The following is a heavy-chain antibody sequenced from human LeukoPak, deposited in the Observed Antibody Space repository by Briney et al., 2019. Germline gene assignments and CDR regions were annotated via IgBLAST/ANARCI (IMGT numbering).Heavy chain of an antibody. V-gene: IGHV1-8*03. CDR2: INPNSGNT. CDR1: GYTFTTYD. Sequence: ASVKVSCKASGYTFTTYDINWVRQATGQGLQWMGWINPNSGNTGYAQKFQGRITITRSTSISTVYMELSSLRSEDTAVYYCARGPPTAQYFQHWGQGTLVTVSS. J-gene: IGHJ1*01. D-gene: IGHD1-1*01. CDR3: ARGPPTAQYFQH.